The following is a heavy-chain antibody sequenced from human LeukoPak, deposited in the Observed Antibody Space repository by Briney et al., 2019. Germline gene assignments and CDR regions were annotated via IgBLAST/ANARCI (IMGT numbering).Heavy chain of an antibody. CDR1: GFTFSSYS. Sequence: LSCAASGFTFSSYSMNWVRQPPGKGLEWIGEINHSGSTNYNPSLKSRVTISVDTSKNQFSLKLSSVTAADTAVYYCARRGHWGQGTLVTVSS. V-gene: IGHV4-34*01. CDR3: ARRGH. J-gene: IGHJ4*02. CDR2: INHSGST.